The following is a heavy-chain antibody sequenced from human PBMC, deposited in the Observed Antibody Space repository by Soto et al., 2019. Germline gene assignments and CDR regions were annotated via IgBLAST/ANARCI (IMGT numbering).Heavy chain of an antibody. V-gene: IGHV4-4*07. D-gene: IGHD3-16*01. J-gene: IGHJ6*02. CDR2: FYPTGKT. CDR1: GGSISSYY. CDR3: ARCGLDYGMDV. Sequence: SDTLSLTCTVSGGSISSYYWCWTRQPAGKGLEWIGRFYPTGKTNYNPSLQSRLTMSADTSRNQFSLNLTSVTAADTAVYYCARCGLDYGMDVWGQGTTGTVS.